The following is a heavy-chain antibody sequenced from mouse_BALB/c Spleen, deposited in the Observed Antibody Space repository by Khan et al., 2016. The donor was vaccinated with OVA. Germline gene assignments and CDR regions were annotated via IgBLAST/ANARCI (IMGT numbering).Heavy chain of an antibody. CDR2: INPTNGRS. J-gene: IGHJ3*01. CDR3: ARLCYSWFAD. CDR1: GYTFTYYW. D-gene: IGHD6-1*01. Sequence: QVQLQQAGVELVKPGASVKLSCKASGYTFTYYWMHWVKQRPGQGLEWIGEINPTNGRSNYNEKFKNKATLTVDKSSSTAYMQLRSLTSEDSTVYCCARLCYSWFADWGQGTLVTVSA. V-gene: IGHV1S81*02.